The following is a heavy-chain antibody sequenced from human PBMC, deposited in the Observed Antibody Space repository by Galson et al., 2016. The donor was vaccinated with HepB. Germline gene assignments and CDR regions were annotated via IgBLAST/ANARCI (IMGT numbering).Heavy chain of an antibody. CDR1: GGSINSPTW. J-gene: IGHJ4*02. CDR2: VFQSGDT. CDR3: ASLPLGYCSGPSCYWEFDF. D-gene: IGHD2-2*01. V-gene: IGHV4-4*02. Sequence: ETLSLTCAVSGGSINSPTWWSWVRQPPGKGLEWIGEVFQSGDTNYNPSLKSRVTILVDRSKNQFSLRLTSVTAADTAVYYCASLPLGYCSGPSCYWEFDFWGQGTPVIVSS.